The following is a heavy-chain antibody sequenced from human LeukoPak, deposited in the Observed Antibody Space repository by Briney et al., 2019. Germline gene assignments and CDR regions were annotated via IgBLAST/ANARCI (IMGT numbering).Heavy chain of an antibody. D-gene: IGHD6-13*01. V-gene: IGHV3-23*01. CDR2: ISGSGVSR. CDR1: GFTFSNYA. Sequence: PGGSLRLSCVASGFTFSNYAMTWVRQAPGEGLEWVSVISGSGVSRYDADSVKGRFTISRDNSKNTLYLQVNSLRVVDTAVYYCAKGGASLPAAGSRGYLEYWGQGTLVTVSP. J-gene: IGHJ4*02. CDR3: AKGGASLPAAGSRGYLEY.